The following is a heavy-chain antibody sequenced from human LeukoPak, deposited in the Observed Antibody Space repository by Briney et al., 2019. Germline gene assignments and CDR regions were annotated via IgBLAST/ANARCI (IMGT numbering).Heavy chain of an antibody. CDR3: ARDRYFDWPHAADY. Sequence: GGSLRLSCAASGFTFSSYSMNWVRQAPGKGPEWVSSISSSSSYIYYADSVKGRFTISRDNAKNSLYLQMNSLRAEDTAVYYCARDRYFDWPHAADYWGQGTLVTVSS. CDR2: ISSSSSYI. D-gene: IGHD3-9*01. J-gene: IGHJ4*02. V-gene: IGHV3-21*01. CDR1: GFTFSSYS.